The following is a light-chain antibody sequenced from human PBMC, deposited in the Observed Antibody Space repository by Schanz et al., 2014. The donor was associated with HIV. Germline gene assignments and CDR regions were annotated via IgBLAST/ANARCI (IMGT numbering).Light chain of an antibody. CDR2: GAS. J-gene: IGKJ1*01. Sequence: EIVLTQSPGSLSLSPGERATLSCRASQSVTSNLAWYQQKPGQAPRLLIYGASIRATGVPDRFSGSGSGTDFTLTISRLEPEDFAVYYCQQYSSSPRTFGQGTKVEI. CDR3: QQYSSSPRT. V-gene: IGKV3-20*01. CDR1: QSVTSN.